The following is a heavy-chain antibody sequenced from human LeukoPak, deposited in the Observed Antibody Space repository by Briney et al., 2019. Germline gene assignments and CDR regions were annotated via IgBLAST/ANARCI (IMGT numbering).Heavy chain of an antibody. D-gene: IGHD2-2*01. J-gene: IGHJ6*03. CDR2: ISAYNGNT. CDR3: ARGMWGYCSSTSCYKNNYYYYYMDV. V-gene: IGHV1-18*01. CDR1: GYTFTSYG. Sequence: RRASVKVSCKASGYTFTSYGISWVRQAPGQGLEWMGWISAYNGNTNYAQKLQGRVTMTTDTSTSTAYMELRSLRSDDTAVYYCARGMWGYCSSTSCYKNNYYYYYMDVWGKGTTVTVSS.